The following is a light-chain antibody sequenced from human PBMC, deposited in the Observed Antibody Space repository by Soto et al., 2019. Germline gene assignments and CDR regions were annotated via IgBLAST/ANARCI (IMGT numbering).Light chain of an antibody. J-gene: IGKJ5*01. V-gene: IGKV3-11*01. CDR1: QSVGTK. CDR3: QQRHNWIT. Sequence: EIVLTQSPGTLSLSPGERAILSYRASQSVGTKLAWYQQTRGQAPRLLIYGASNRATGIPARFSGSGSGTDFTLTISTLEPEDFAVYYCQQRHNWITFGQGTRLEIK. CDR2: GAS.